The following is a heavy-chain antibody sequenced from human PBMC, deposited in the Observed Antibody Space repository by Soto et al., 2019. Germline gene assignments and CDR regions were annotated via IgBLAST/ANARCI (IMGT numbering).Heavy chain of an antibody. V-gene: IGHV1-69*13. CDR3: ARGSKTYYDILTGYSPPNKSYYYYYGMDV. CDR1: AGPLISYA. D-gene: IGHD3-9*01. J-gene: IGHJ6*01. Sequence: VKVSGKASAGPLISYAIIWVRQSPGQGLEWMGGIIPISGTANYAQKFQGRVTITADESTSTAYMELSSLRSEDTAVYYCARGSKTYYDILTGYSPPNKSYYYYYGMDVWG. CDR2: IIPISGTA.